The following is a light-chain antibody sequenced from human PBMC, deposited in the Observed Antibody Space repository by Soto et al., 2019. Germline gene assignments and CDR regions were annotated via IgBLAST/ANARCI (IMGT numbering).Light chain of an antibody. V-gene: IGLV8-61*01. CDR2: NTN. J-gene: IGLJ2*01. CDR1: SGSVSTSYY. CDR3: VLYMGSGIVV. Sequence: QNVVTQEPSFSVSPGGTVTLTCGLSSGSVSTSYYPSWYQQTPGQAPRTLIYNTNTRSSGVPDRFSGSILGNKAALTITGAQADDESDYYCVLYMGSGIVVLGGGTKVTVL.